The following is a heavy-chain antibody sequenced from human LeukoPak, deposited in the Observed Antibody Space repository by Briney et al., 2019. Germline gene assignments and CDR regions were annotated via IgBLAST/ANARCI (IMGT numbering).Heavy chain of an antibody. J-gene: IGHJ4*02. CDR1: GFTFSSYS. Sequence: GSLRLSCAASGFTFSSYSMNWVRQAPGKGLEWVLSISSSSSYIYYADSVKGRFTISRDNAKNSLYLQMNSLRAEDTAVYYCARVDETTFSFDYWGQGTLVTVSS. D-gene: IGHD2/OR15-2a*01. CDR2: ISSSSSYI. CDR3: ARVDETTFSFDY. V-gene: IGHV3-21*01.